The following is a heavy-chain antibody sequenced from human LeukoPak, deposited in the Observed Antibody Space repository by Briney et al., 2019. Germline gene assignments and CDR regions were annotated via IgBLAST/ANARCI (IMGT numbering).Heavy chain of an antibody. V-gene: IGHV4-59*01. J-gene: IGHJ5*02. CDR2: IYHSGTT. Sequence: KPSETLSLTCSVSGDSINNNFWTWIRQPPGKRLEWIGYIYHSGTTNYNPSLNSRVTMLIDASKNQISLKLSSVTAADTAVYYCVRVIRSWFDTWGQGTLVTVSS. CDR1: GDSINNNF. CDR3: VRVIRSWFDT.